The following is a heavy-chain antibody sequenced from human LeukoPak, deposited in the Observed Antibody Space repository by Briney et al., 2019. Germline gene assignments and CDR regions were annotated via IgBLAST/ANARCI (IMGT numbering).Heavy chain of an antibody. CDR2: VSTTSTYI. J-gene: IGHJ4*02. Sequence: GGSLRLSCAASGFAFSSYNMKWVRQAPGKGLEWVSFVSTTSTYIYYADSVKGRFTVSRDNSKNLLYLQMDSLRVEDTAVYYCARAGTCSSTSCDGGIEYWGQGTLVTVSS. D-gene: IGHD2-2*01. CDR3: ARAGTCSSTSCDGGIEY. CDR1: GFAFSSYN. V-gene: IGHV3-21*06.